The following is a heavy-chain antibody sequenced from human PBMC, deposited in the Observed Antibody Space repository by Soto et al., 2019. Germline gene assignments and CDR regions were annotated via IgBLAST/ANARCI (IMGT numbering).Heavy chain of an antibody. CDR1: GFTFTSSA. CDR3: AALVKGLVDGMDV. J-gene: IGHJ6*02. CDR2: IVVGSGNT. D-gene: IGHD1-26*01. Sequence: SVKVSCKASGFTFTSSAVQWVRQARGQRLEWIGWIVVGSGNTNYAQKFQERVTTTRDMSTSTAYMELSSLRSEDTAVYYCAALVKGLVDGMDVWGQGTTVTVSS. V-gene: IGHV1-58*01.